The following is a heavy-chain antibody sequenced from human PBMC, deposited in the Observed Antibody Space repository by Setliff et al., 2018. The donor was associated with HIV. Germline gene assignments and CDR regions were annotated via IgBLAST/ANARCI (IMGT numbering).Heavy chain of an antibody. D-gene: IGHD3-10*01. CDR1: GDSVSRYS. J-gene: IGHJ5*01. CDR2: VYANGKT. Sequence: SETLSLTCTVSGDSVSRYSWNWIRQPPGKGLEWIGYVYANGKTNYNPTLKSRVTMSADTYRNQFSLSLNSATAADTAVYFCARRKLQDSTITTSNWFDSWGQGILVTVSS. CDR3: ARRKLQDSTITTSNWFDS. V-gene: IGHV4-4*09.